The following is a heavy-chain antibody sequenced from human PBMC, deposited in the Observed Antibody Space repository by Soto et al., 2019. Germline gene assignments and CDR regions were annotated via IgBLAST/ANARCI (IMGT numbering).Heavy chain of an antibody. CDR2: TYYRSKWYN. J-gene: IGHJ5*02. CDR1: GDSVSSNSAA. Sequence: SQTLSLTCAISGDSVSSNSAAWNWIRQSPSRGLEWLGRTYYRSKWYNDYAVSVKSRITINPDTSKNQFSLQLNSVTPEDTAVYYCARDSGYSSGWSDWFDPWGQGTLVIVSA. V-gene: IGHV6-1*01. CDR3: ARDSGYSSGWSDWFDP. D-gene: IGHD6-19*01.